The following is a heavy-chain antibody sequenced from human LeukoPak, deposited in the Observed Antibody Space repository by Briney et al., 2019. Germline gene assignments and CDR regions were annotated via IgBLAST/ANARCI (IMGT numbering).Heavy chain of an antibody. CDR1: GGSISSYF. Sequence: SETLSLTCTVSGGSISSYFWSWIRQPPGRGLEWIGYMSYSGSTNYSPSLKSRVTISIDTSKNQFSLKLNSVTAADTAVYYCARRGPNSGSCSHFDLWGRGTLVTVSS. V-gene: IGHV4-59*01. J-gene: IGHJ2*01. CDR2: MSYSGST. CDR3: ARRGPNSGSCSHFDL. D-gene: IGHD1-26*01.